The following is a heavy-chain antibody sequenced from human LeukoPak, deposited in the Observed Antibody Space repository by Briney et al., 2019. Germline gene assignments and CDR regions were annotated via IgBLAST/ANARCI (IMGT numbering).Heavy chain of an antibody. D-gene: IGHD2-2*01. CDR2: ISSSGSTI. J-gene: IGHJ1*01. CDR1: GFTFSSYE. V-gene: IGHV3-48*03. CDR3: ARAQGYCSSTSCYAEYFQH. Sequence: GGSLGLSCAASGFTFSSYEMNWVRQAPGKGLEWVSYISSSGSTIYYADSVKGRFTISRDNAKNSLYLQMNSLRAEDTAVYYCARAQGYCSSTSCYAEYFQHWGQGTLVTVSS.